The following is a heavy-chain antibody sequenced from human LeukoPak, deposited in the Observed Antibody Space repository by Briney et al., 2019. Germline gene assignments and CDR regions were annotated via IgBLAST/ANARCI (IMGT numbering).Heavy chain of an antibody. V-gene: IGHV3-21*01. D-gene: IGHD1-26*01. CDR1: GFSFSTYN. J-gene: IGHJ4*02. CDR3: ARDGVAELMSALDY. CDR2: ITSSSRYV. Sequence: GGSLRLSCEASGFSFSTYNMNWVRQAPGQRLEWISSITSSSRYVFYADSVRGRFTISRDNSKNTLYLQMNSLRAEDTAVYYCARDGVAELMSALDYWGQGILVTVSS.